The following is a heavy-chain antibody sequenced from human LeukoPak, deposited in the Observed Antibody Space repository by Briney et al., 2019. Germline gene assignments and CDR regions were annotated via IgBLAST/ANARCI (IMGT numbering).Heavy chain of an antibody. V-gene: IGHV3-30*02. CDR3: AKDAPYCSGGSCYSVFDY. CDR1: GFTFSSYG. D-gene: IGHD2-15*01. CDR2: IRYDGSNK. Sequence: GGSLRLSCAASGFTFSSYGMRWVRQAPGKGLEWVAFIRYDGSNKYYADSVKGRFTISRDNSKNTLYLQMNSLRAEDTAVYYCAKDAPYCSGGSCYSVFDYWGQGTLVTVSS. J-gene: IGHJ4*02.